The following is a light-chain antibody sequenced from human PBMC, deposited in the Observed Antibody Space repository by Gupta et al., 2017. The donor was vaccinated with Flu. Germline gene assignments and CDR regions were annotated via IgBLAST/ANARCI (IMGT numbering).Light chain of an antibody. CDR1: QSLLHSNGYNY. Sequence: DIVMTQSPRSLPVTPGEPASISCRSSQSLLHSNGYNYLDWYLQRPGHSPQLLIYLGSNRASGVPDRFSGSGSGTDFTLKISRVETEDVGVYYCMQALQTPWTFGQETKVEI. J-gene: IGKJ1*01. CDR3: MQALQTPWT. V-gene: IGKV2-28*01. CDR2: LGS.